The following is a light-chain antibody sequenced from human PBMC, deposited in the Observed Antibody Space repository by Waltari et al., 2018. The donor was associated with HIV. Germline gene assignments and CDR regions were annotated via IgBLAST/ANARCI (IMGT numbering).Light chain of an antibody. CDR3: QQYKKWPLT. CDR2: GAS. Sequence: IELMYSSATFSVSTEDRAPLSCRASQSVSSNLAWYQQKPGKAPRLLISGASTRATGIPARFSGSGSGTEFTLTISSLQSEDFAVYYCQQYKKWPLTFGGGTKVEIK. CDR1: QSVSSN. V-gene: IGKV3D-15*01. J-gene: IGKJ4*01.